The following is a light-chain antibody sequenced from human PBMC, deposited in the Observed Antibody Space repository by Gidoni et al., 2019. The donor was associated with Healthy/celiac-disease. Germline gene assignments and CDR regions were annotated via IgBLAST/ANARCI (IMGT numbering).Light chain of an antibody. Sequence: SSELTQDPAVSVALVQTVRITCQGDSLRSYYASWYQQKPGQAPVLVIYGKNNRPSGIPDRFSGSSSGNTASLTITGAQAEDEADYYCNSRDSSGNHLGGVFGGGTKLTVL. CDR3: NSRDSSGNHLGGV. V-gene: IGLV3-19*01. CDR2: GKN. J-gene: IGLJ2*01. CDR1: SLRSYY.